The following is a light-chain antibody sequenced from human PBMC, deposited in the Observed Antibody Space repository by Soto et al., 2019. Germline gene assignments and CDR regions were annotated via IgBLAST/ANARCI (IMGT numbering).Light chain of an antibody. J-gene: IGKJ5*01. Sequence: DIQMTQSPSSVSASVGGRVTITCRASQGISRWLAWYQQKPGKAPKLLISAAASLQSGVPSRFSGSGSGTEFSLTISGLQTDDFATYYCQQYHSFSITFGQGTRLEIK. CDR2: AAA. CDR1: QGISRW. V-gene: IGKV1-12*01. CDR3: QQYHSFSIT.